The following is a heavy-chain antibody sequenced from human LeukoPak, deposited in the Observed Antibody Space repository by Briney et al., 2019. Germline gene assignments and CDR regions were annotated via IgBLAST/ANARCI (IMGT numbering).Heavy chain of an antibody. CDR1: GYTFTDFG. V-gene: IGHV1-18*01. CDR2: IKTYKGNT. CDR3: ARDQRVGVTTFYRPFDP. D-gene: IGHD2/OR15-2a*01. Sequence: ASVRVSCKASGYTFTDFGISWVRQAAGHELEWMGWIKTYKGNTNYRQRSQGRFTMTIDTATSTAFMVLRSLRSDDTAVYYCARDQRVGVTTFYRPFDPWGQGAPV. J-gene: IGHJ5*02.